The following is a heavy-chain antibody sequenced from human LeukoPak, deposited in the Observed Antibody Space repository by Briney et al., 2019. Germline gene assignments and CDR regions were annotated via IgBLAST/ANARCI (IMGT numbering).Heavy chain of an antibody. D-gene: IGHD6-13*01. Sequence: NTSETLPLTCTVSGGSISSGSYYWSWIRQPAGKGLEWIGRIYTSGSTNYNPSLKSRVTISVDTSKNQFSLKLSSVTAADTAVYYCASEYSSSWYYFDYWGQGTLVTVSS. CDR1: GGSISSGSYY. CDR3: ASEYSSSWYYFDY. V-gene: IGHV4-61*02. CDR2: IYTSGST. J-gene: IGHJ4*02.